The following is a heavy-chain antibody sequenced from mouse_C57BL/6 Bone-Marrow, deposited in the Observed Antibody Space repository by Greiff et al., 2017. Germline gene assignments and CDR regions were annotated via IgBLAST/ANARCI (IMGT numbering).Heavy chain of an antibody. CDR2: IGGDGST. Sequence: QVQLKESGPGLVAPSQCLSITCTVSGFSLTSYGVSWVRQPPGQGLEWLGGIGGDGSTNDHSAHISRLSISKDNSESQVFLKLNRLQTDDTATYSCAKQGNYYGSSYWFAYWGQGTLLTVSA. J-gene: IGHJ3*01. CDR3: AKQGNYYGSSYWFAY. D-gene: IGHD1-1*01. V-gene: IGHV2-3*01. CDR1: GFSLTSYG.